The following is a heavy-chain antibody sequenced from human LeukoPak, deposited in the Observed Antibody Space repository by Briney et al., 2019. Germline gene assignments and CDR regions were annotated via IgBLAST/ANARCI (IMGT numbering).Heavy chain of an antibody. Sequence: PSETLSLTCTVSGGSISSYYWSWIRQPPGKGLEWIGYIYYSGSTNYNPSLKSRVTISVDTSKNQFSLKLRSVNAADTDVYYCARRYAGIYDFWSGPYFDYWGQGTLVTVSS. CDR3: ARRYAGIYDFWSGPYFDY. J-gene: IGHJ4*02. CDR2: IYYSGST. CDR1: GGSISSYY. V-gene: IGHV4-59*08. D-gene: IGHD3-3*01.